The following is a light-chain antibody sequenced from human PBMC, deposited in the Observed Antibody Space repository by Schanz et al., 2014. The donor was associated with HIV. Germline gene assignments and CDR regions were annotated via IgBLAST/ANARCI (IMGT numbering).Light chain of an antibody. V-gene: IGLV2-14*01. Sequence: QSALTQPASVSGSPGQSITISCTGTKSDAGANNYVSWYRQHPGKAPKLVIYDVTHRPSGISSRFSGSKSGNTASLTISGLQADDEGDYYCSSYTTNRTMAFGGGTKLTVL. J-gene: IGLJ2*01. CDR2: DVT. CDR3: SSYTTNRTMA. CDR1: KSDAGANNY.